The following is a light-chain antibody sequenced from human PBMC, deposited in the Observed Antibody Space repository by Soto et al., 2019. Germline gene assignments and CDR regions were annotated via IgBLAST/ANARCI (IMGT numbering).Light chain of an antibody. J-gene: IGLJ1*01. CDR2: ETT. CDR1: SSNVGNNY. Sequence: QSVLTQPPSVSAAPGHKVTISCSGSSSNVGNNYVSWYQQLPGTAPQLLTYETTKRPSGIPDRFAGSKSGTSATLGITGLQTGDEADYYCGAWYGSLSAVVFGTGTKLTVL. V-gene: IGLV1-51*02. CDR3: GAWYGSLSAVV.